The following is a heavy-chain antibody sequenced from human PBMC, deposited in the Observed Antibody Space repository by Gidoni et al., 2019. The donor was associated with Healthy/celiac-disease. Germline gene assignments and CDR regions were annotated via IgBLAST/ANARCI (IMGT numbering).Heavy chain of an antibody. D-gene: IGHD6-13*01. CDR3: ASQTTYSSSWYGFSAPPYGMDV. CDR2: IYYSGST. J-gene: IGHJ6*02. Sequence: QVQLQESGPGLVKPSETLSLTCTVSGGSISSSYWSWIRQPPGKGLEWIGYIYYSGSTNYNPSLKSRVTISVDTSKNQFSLKLSSVTAADTAVYYCASQTTYSSSWYGFSAPPYGMDVWGQGTTVTVSS. CDR1: GGSISSSY. V-gene: IGHV4-59*08.